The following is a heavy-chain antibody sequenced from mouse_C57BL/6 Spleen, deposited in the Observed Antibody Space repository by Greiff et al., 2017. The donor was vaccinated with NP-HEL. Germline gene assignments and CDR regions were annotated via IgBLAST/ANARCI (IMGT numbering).Heavy chain of an antibody. D-gene: IGHD2-4*01. J-gene: IGHJ3*01. CDR3: ARRGFWDYDSAWFAY. CDR1: GYSFTGYY. Sequence: EVQRVESGPELVKPGASVKISCKASGYSFTGYYMNWVKQSPEKSLEWIGEINPSTGGTTYNQKFKAKATLTVDKSSSTAYMQLKSLTSEDSAVYYCARRGFWDYDSAWFAYWGQGTLVTVSA. CDR2: INPSTGGT. V-gene: IGHV1-42*01.